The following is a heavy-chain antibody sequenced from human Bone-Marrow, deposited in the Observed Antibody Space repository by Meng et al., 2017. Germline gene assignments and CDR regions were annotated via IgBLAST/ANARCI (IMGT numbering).Heavy chain of an antibody. D-gene: IGHD5-24*01. CDR3: TVDGPDY. CDR1: GFTLRSYA. Sequence: QVQLVESGGGVVQPGRSLRLSCAASGFTLRSYAMHWVRQAPGKGLEWVAVISYDGSTKYYADSVKGRFTISRDNSKSSLYLQMNSLRAEGTAVYYCTVDGPDYWGQGTLVTVSS. J-gene: IGHJ4*02. V-gene: IGHV3-30-3*01. CDR2: ISYDGSTK.